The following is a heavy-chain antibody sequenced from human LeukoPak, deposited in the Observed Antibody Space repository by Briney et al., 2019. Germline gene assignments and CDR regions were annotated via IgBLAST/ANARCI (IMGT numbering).Heavy chain of an antibody. J-gene: IGHJ4*02. CDR1: GFTFRNYW. V-gene: IGHV3-7*05. Sequence: PGVSLRLSCAASGFTFRNYWMNWVRQAPGKGLEWVASLNQDGSEKYYVDSVKGRFTISRDNAKNSLYLQMNSLRAEDTAVYYCATYSGSYPFDYWGQGTLVTVSS. CDR2: LNQDGSEK. CDR3: ATYSGSYPFDY. D-gene: IGHD1-26*01.